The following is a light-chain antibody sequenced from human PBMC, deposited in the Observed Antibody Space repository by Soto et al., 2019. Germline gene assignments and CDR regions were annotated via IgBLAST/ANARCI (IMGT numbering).Light chain of an antibody. Sequence: DIQMTQSPSSLSASVGDRVTMTCQASQDIHKFLNWYQQKRGKAPKILIYDASSLETGVPSRFSGSESGTDFSSTISSLQPEDIATYFCQQYDKLPYTFGQGTKVDIK. CDR2: DAS. CDR1: QDIHKF. V-gene: IGKV1-33*01. J-gene: IGKJ2*01. CDR3: QQYDKLPYT.